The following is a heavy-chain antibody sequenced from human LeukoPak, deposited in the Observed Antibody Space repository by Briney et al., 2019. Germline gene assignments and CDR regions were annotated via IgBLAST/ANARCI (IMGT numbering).Heavy chain of an antibody. D-gene: IGHD3-10*01. Sequence: GGSLRLSCADSEFTLSSFWIHWVRQVPGKGLEWVSRVNPEETTTTYADSVKGRFTISRDNTKNTVYLQMDSLRAEDTAVYYCARDLHGSRDVWGKGTTVTVSS. CDR1: EFTLSSFW. V-gene: IGHV3-74*01. J-gene: IGHJ6*04. CDR2: VNPEETTT. CDR3: ARDLHGSRDV.